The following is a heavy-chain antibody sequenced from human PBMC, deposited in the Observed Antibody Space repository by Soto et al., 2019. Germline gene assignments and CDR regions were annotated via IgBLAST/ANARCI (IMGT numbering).Heavy chain of an antibody. D-gene: IGHD2-2*01. CDR1: GFTFDDYA. CDR2: ISWNSGSI. J-gene: IGHJ4*02. Sequence: GGSLRLSCAASGFTFDDYAMHWVRQAPGKGLEWVSGISWNSGSIGYADSVKGRFTISRDNAKNSLYLQMNSLRAEDTALYYCAKDIRAMPTSTVFDYWGQGTLVTVSS. CDR3: AKDIRAMPTSTVFDY. V-gene: IGHV3-9*01.